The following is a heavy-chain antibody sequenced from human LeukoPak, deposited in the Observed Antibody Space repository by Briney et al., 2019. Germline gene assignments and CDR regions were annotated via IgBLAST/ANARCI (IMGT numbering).Heavy chain of an antibody. CDR1: GFTFSSYE. J-gene: IGHJ3*01. D-gene: IGHD5-24*01. Sequence: GGSLRLSCAASGFTFSSYEMNWVRQAPGKGLEWVSLISSSGNNAYYADSVKGRFTISRDNSKNTLSLQMNSLRVEDTAIYYCAKDIQLSTWGLGTRVTVSS. V-gene: IGHV3-23*01. CDR3: AKDIQLST. CDR2: ISSSGNNA.